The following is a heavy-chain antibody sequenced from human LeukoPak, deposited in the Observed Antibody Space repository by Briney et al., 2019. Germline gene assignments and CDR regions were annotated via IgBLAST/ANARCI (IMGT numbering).Heavy chain of an antibody. J-gene: IGHJ3*02. V-gene: IGHV3-7*01. CDR2: IKQDGSEK. Sequence: GGSLRLSCAASGFTFSSDAMHWVRQPPGKGLEWVANIKQDGSEKYYVDSVKGRFTISRDNAKNSLYLQMNSLRAEDTAVYYCARVVPRDAFDIWGQGTMVTVSS. CDR3: ARVVPRDAFDI. CDR1: GFTFSSDA. D-gene: IGHD2-8*01.